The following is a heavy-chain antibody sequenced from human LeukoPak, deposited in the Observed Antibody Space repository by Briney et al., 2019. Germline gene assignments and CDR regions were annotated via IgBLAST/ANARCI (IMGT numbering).Heavy chain of an antibody. CDR3: ARLTGYCSSTSCRVNYFDY. V-gene: IGHV1-2*02. Sequence: ASVKVSCKASGYTFTGYYMHWVRQAPGQGLEWMGWINPNSGGTNYAQKFQGRVTMTRDTSISTAYIELSRLRSDDTAVYYCARLTGYCSSTSCRVNYFDYWGQGTLVTVSS. CDR2: INPNSGGT. J-gene: IGHJ4*02. CDR1: GYTFTGYY. D-gene: IGHD2-2*01.